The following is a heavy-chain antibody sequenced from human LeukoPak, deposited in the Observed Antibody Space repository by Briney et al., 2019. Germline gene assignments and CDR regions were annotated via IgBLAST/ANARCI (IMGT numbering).Heavy chain of an antibody. CDR2: MFYTGTTTT. J-gene: IGHJ4*02. CDR3: ARLSKAAGSN. Sequence: SETMYLTCTVSVGAISTGSSFWGWIRQPPGTGLEWIGSMFYTGTTTTYYNPSLKSRVTISVDPSKNQFSLNLNFVTAADTAVYYCARLSKAAGSNWGQGALVTVSS. D-gene: IGHD3-10*01. V-gene: IGHV4-39*01. CDR1: VGAISTGSSF.